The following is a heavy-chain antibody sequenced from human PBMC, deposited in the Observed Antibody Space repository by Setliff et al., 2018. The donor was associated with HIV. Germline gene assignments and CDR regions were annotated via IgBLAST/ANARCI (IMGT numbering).Heavy chain of an antibody. V-gene: IGHV4-61*02. CDR1: GVSAGSGSFY. CDR3: ASRRMRGNSHGYFDY. Sequence: PSETLSLTCTVSGVSAGSGSFYWSWIRQPAGRGLEWIERVYVTGSSAYNPSLKSRVSMSVLGSRNQISLKLTSVTAADTAVYYCASRRMRGNSHGYFDYWGQGILVTVSS. J-gene: IGHJ4*02. CDR2: VYVTGSS. D-gene: IGHD5-18*01.